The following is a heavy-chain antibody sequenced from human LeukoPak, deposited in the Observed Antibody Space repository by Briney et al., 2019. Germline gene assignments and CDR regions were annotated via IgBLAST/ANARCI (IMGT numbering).Heavy chain of an antibody. V-gene: IGHV3-48*02. D-gene: IGHD1-26*01. CDR2: ISSSSSTI. Sequence: GGSLRLSRAASGFTFSSYSMNWVRQAPGKGLEWVSYISSSSSTIYYADSVKGRFTISRDSAKNSLYLQMNSLRDEDTAVYYCTPHRDGSYPFDYWGQGTLVTVSS. CDR1: GFTFSSYS. J-gene: IGHJ4*02. CDR3: TPHRDGSYPFDY.